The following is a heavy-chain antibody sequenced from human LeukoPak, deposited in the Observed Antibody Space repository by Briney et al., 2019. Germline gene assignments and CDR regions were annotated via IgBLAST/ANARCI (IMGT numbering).Heavy chain of an antibody. Sequence: SETLSLTCTVSGGSISSYYWSWIRQPPGKGLEWIGYIYYSGSTNYNPSLKSRVTISVDTSKNQFSLKLSSVTAADTAVYYCATRVLYCSSTSCYNWFDPWGQGTLVTVPS. CDR3: ATRVLYCSSTSCYNWFDP. V-gene: IGHV4-59*01. CDR2: IYYSGST. J-gene: IGHJ5*02. D-gene: IGHD2-2*01. CDR1: GGSISSYY.